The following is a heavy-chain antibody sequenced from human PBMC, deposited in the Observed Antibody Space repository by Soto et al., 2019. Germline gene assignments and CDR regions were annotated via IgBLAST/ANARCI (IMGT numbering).Heavy chain of an antibody. V-gene: IGHV5-51*01. Sequence: PGESLKISCKGSGYIFANDWIAWVRQMPGEGLEWMGIIYPGDSDTRYSPSFQGQVTMSGDKSISAAYVQWSSLKASDTAMYYCARLDDYGYTIDYWGQGSLVTVSS. J-gene: IGHJ4*02. CDR3: ARLDDYGYTIDY. D-gene: IGHD5-12*01. CDR1: GYIFANDW. CDR2: IYPGDSDT.